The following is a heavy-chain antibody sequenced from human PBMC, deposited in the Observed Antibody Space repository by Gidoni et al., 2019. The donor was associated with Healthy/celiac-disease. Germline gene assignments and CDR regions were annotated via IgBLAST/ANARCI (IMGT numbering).Heavy chain of an antibody. Sequence: QVQLVQSGAEVNKPGASVKVSCKASGYTFTSYDINWVRQATGQGLEWMGGMNPNSGNTGYAQKFQGRVTMTRNTSISTAYMELSSLRSEDTAVYYCAVGSITIFGVVIPYWGQGTLVTVSS. CDR1: GYTFTSYD. CDR2: MNPNSGNT. D-gene: IGHD3-3*01. V-gene: IGHV1-8*01. CDR3: AVGSITIFGVVIPY. J-gene: IGHJ4*02.